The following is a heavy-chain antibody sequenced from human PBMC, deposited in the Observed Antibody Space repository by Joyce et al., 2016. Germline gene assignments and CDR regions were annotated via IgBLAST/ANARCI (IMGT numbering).Heavy chain of an antibody. V-gene: IGHV1-2*02. CDR1: GYKFTDCY. J-gene: IGHJ4*02. Sequence: QVQLVQSGAEVRKPGASVKVSCNASGYKFTDCYFHWVRQAHGKGLEWMGWIKPDRGGTNYAQKFQGRVTMTRDTSINTAYMDLSGLRSDDTAFYFCARGVEGEPFSMDFWGQGTLVTVSS. D-gene: IGHD2/OR15-2a*01. CDR3: ARGVEGEPFSMDF. CDR2: IKPDRGGT.